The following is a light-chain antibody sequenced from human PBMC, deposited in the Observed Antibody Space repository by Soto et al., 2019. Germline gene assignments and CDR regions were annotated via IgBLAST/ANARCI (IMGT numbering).Light chain of an antibody. J-gene: IGKJ2*01. V-gene: IGKV3-20*01. Sequence: DIVLTQSPGTLSLSPGERATLSCRASQNVRSNYLVWYQHKSGQAPRLLIFDASNRATGIPDRFSGSGSGTDFTLTSGRLGLEGLAVYYGQKYGGSPRTFAQGPKLEMK. CDR1: QNVRSNY. CDR3: QKYGGSPRT. CDR2: DAS.